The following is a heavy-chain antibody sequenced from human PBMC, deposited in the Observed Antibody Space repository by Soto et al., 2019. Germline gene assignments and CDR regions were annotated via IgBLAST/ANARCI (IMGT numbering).Heavy chain of an antibody. J-gene: IGHJ4*02. V-gene: IGHV3-72*01. CDR3: ARHYGSYGDGYYFDY. D-gene: IGHD4-17*01. CDR1: GFTFSDHY. CDR2: TRNKANSYTT. Sequence: EVQLVESGGGLVQPGGSLRLSCAASGFTFSDHYMDWVRQAPGKGLEWVGRTRNKANSYTTEYAASVKGRFTISRDDSKNSLYLQMNSLKTEDTAVYYCARHYGSYGDGYYFDYWGQGTLVTVSS.